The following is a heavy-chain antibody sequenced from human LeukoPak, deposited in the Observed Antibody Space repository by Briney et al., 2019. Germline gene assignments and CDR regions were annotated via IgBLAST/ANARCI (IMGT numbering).Heavy chain of an antibody. CDR3: ARLRFRGVDREGYHSWFDP. V-gene: IGHV3-30-3*01. J-gene: IGHJ5*02. CDR1: GFTFSSYA. CDR2: ISYDGSNK. D-gene: IGHD3-3*01. Sequence: GGSLRLSCAASGFTFSSYAMHWVRQAPGKGLEWVAVISYDGSNKYYADSVKGRFTISRDNSKNTLYLQMNSLRAEDTAVYYCARLRFRGVDREGYHSWFDPWGQGTLVTVSS.